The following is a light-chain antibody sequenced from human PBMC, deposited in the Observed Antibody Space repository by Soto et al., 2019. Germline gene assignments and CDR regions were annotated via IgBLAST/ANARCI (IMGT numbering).Light chain of an antibody. CDR1: RSVSNY. J-gene: IGKJ4*01. CDR2: AAS. Sequence: DIQMTQSPSSLSASVGDRVTITCRASRSVSNYLSWYQQKPGKAPKLLIYAASTLQSGVPSRFSGSGSGTEFTLTISSLQPEDFATYYGQQLNRYPPVTVGGGTKVDIK. CDR3: QQLNRYPPVT. V-gene: IGKV1-17*01.